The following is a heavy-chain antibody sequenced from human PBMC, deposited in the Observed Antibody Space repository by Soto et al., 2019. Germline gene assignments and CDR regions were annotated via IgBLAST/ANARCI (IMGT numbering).Heavy chain of an antibody. CDR1: GFTFSSYG. Sequence: QVQLVESGGGVVQPGRSLRLSCAASGFTFSSYGMHWVRQAPGKGLEWVAVISYDGSNKYYADSVKGRFTISRDNSKNTLYLQMNSLRAEDTAVYYCAKGLDTAMVTPFDYWGQGTLVTVSS. V-gene: IGHV3-30*18. CDR2: ISYDGSNK. D-gene: IGHD5-18*01. J-gene: IGHJ4*02. CDR3: AKGLDTAMVTPFDY.